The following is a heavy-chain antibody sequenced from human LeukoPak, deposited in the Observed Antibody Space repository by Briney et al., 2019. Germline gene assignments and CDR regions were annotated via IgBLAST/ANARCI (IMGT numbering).Heavy chain of an antibody. CDR1: GFTFSTYA. J-gene: IGHJ6*02. Sequence: PGGSLRLSCAASGFTFSTYAMSWVRLAPGKGLEWVSGISGSGGSTYYADSVKGWFTSSRDNSNNTLYVQMNSLRVEDTAVYYCAKGGGLSGSGRLAMDVWGQGTTVTVSS. V-gene: IGHV3-23*01. CDR3: AKGGGLSGSGRLAMDV. CDR2: ISGSGGST. D-gene: IGHD3-10*01.